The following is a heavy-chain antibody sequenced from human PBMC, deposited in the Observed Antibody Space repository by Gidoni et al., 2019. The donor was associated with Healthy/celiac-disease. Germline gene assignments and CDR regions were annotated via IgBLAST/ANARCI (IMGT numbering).Heavy chain of an antibody. CDR2: IYSGGST. CDR3: ARDLKSEVRPRGSNFDY. CDR1: GFTVSSNY. V-gene: IGHV3-66*02. J-gene: IGHJ4*02. D-gene: IGHD1-26*01. Sequence: EVQLVESGGGLVQPGGSLRLSCAASGFTVSSNYMSWVRQAPGKGLEWVSVIYSGGSTYYADSVKGRFTISRDNSKNTLYLQMNSLRAEDTAVYYCARDLKSEVRPRGSNFDYWGQGTLVTVSS.